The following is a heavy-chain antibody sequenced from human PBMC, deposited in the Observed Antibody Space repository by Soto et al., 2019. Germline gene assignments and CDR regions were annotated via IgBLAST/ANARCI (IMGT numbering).Heavy chain of an antibody. D-gene: IGHD2-2*01. J-gene: IGHJ5*02. V-gene: IGHV1-18*01. CDR1: GYTFTSYG. CDR2: ISAYKGNT. CDR3: ARLRYWSSTSCPKARFDP. Sequence: ASVKVSCKASGYTFTSYGISWVRQAPGQGLGGLGWISAYKGNTNYAQKLQGRVTMTTATSTSTAYMELRSLRSDDTAVYYCARLRYWSSTSCPKARFDPWGQGTLVNVSS.